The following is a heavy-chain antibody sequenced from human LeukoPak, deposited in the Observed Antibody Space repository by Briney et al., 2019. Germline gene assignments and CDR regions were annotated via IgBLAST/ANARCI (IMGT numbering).Heavy chain of an antibody. J-gene: IGHJ6*03. D-gene: IGHD3-10*01. Sequence: TGGSLRLSCAASGFTFSSHNMNWVRQAPGKGLEWVSYISTSSTIVYYAESVKGRFTISRDNAKNSLYLQMNSLRAEDTAVYYCAREAPVLWFGESSLRYYYYMDVWGKGTTVTISS. CDR3: AREAPVLWFGESSLRYYYYMDV. V-gene: IGHV3-48*04. CDR1: GFTFSSHN. CDR2: ISTSSTIV.